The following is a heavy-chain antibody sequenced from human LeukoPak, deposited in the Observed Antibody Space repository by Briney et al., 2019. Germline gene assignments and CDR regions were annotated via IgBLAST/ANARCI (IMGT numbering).Heavy chain of an antibody. CDR3: ASLEGGPSDGR. CDR1: GFPVRSRY. CDR2: IYSGGTT. J-gene: IGHJ4*02. Sequence: GGSLRLSCEVSGFPVRSRYMTWVRQPPGKGLECVAVIYSGGTTYHIDSVKGRFTISRDISTSTMYLEMNNLRVEDTAIYYCASLEGGPSDGRWGQGTLVTVSS. V-gene: IGHV3-53*01. D-gene: IGHD3-16*01.